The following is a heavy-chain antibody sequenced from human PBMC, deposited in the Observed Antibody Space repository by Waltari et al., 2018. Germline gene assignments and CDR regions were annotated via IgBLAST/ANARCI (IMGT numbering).Heavy chain of an antibody. Sequence: QVQLQESGPGLVKPSETLSLTCAVSGYSISSGYYWGWIRQPPGKGLEWIGSIYQSGSTYYNPSLKSRVTISVDTSKNQFSLKLSSVTAADTAVYYCARHWYSSSSGAFDIWGQGTMVTVSS. D-gene: IGHD6-6*01. V-gene: IGHV4-38-2*01. J-gene: IGHJ3*02. CDR3: ARHWYSSSSGAFDI. CDR2: IYQSGST. CDR1: GYSISSGYY.